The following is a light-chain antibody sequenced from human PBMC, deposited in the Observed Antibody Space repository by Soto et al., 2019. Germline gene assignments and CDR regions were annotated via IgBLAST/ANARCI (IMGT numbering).Light chain of an antibody. J-gene: IGLJ2*01. V-gene: IGLV2-8*01. CDR3: SSYAGSTIVV. CDR2: EVS. Sequence: QSALTQPPSASGSPGQSVTISCTGTSSDVGGYNFVSWYQQHPGKAPNLMIYEVSERPSGVPDRFSGSKSGNTASLTVSGLQDEDEADYYCSSYAGSTIVVFGGGTKLTVL. CDR1: SSDVGGYNF.